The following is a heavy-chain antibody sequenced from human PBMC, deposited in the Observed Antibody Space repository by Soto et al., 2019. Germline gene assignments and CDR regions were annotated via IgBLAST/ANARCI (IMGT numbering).Heavy chain of an antibody. V-gene: IGHV3-33*01. Sequence: GGSLRLSCAASGFTFSSFSMHWVRQAPGKGLEWVAAIWYDGSNKYYADSVKGRFTISRDNAKSTVYLQMSSLRVEDTAVYFCARDLLTTVTTGVYWGQGTLVTSPQ. D-gene: IGHD4-17*01. CDR3: ARDLLTTVTTGVY. CDR2: IWYDGSNK. J-gene: IGHJ4*02. CDR1: GFTFSSFS.